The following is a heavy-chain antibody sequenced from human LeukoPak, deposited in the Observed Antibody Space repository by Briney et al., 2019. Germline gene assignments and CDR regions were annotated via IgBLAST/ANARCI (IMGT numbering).Heavy chain of an antibody. CDR3: ARLVKFGGSLGY. D-gene: IGHD3-16*01. J-gene: IGHJ4*02. CDR1: GASISRYF. Sequence: SETLSLTCTVSGASISRYFWNWIRQPPGKGLEWIGSIYYSGSTYYNPSLKSRVTISVDTSKNQFSLKLSSVTAADTAVYYCARLVKFGGSLGYWGQGTLVTVSS. V-gene: IGHV4-59*04. CDR2: IYYSGST.